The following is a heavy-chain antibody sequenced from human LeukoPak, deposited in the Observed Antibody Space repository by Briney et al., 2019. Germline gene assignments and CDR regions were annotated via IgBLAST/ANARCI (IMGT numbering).Heavy chain of an antibody. CDR2: ISGSGDTT. D-gene: IGHD6-19*01. V-gene: IGHV3-23*01. CDR1: GFTFSSYA. CDR3: ARRSGVAVAGAFDY. Sequence: PGGSLRLSCAASGFTFSSYAMSWVRQAPGKGLEWVSGISGSGDTTYYADSVKGRFTISRDNSKNTLHLQMNSLRAEDTAVYFCARRSGVAVAGAFDYWGQGTLVTVSS. J-gene: IGHJ4*02.